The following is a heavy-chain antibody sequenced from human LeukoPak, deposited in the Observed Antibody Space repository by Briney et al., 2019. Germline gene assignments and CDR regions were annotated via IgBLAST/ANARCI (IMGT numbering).Heavy chain of an antibody. J-gene: IGHJ4*02. CDR3: ARDRYYYDSSGYSSDY. Sequence: SETLSLTCTVSGGSISSYYWSWIRQPAGKGLEWIGRIYTSGSTNYNPSLKSRVTMSVDTSKNQFSLKLSSVTAADTAVYYCARDRYYYDSSGYSSDYWGQGTLVTVSS. D-gene: IGHD3-22*01. CDR1: GGSISSYY. CDR2: IYTSGST. V-gene: IGHV4-4*07.